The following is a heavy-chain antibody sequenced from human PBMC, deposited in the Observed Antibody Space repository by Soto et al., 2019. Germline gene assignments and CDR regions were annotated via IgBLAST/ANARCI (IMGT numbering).Heavy chain of an antibody. CDR3: ARDRQYYHFWGGYENDGPYGMDV. J-gene: IGHJ6*02. Sequence: QVQLQQWGAGLLKPSETLSLTCAVYGGSFSGYYWTWIRQAPGKGLEWIGEINPSGGTNYTSSLKSRVTISVDTSKNQFSLILYSVTAADTAVYYCARDRQYYHFWGGYENDGPYGMDVWGQGTTVTVSS. CDR1: GGSFSGYY. CDR2: INPSGGT. D-gene: IGHD3-3*02. V-gene: IGHV4-34*02.